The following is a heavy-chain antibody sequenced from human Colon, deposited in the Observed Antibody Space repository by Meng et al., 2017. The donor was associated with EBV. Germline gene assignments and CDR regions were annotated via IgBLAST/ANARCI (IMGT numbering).Heavy chain of an antibody. J-gene: IGHJ4*02. D-gene: IGHD2/OR15-2a*01. CDR1: GGSISGYY. Sequence: QVQVPEAGPELVEPSETLSLTCMVSGGSISGYYWSWIRQSPGRELEWIGYIYYTGSTNYSPSLERRATFSVDTSKNQFSLRLTSVTAADTAKYYCAQYIRVAGTYYLDHWGPGILVTVSS. CDR2: IYYTGST. CDR3: AQYIRVAGTYYLDH. V-gene: IGHV4-59*03.